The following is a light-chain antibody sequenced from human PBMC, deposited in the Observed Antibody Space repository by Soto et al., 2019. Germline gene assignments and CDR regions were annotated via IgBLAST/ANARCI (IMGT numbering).Light chain of an antibody. V-gene: IGKV3-20*01. Sequence: EIELSQTPVTLSLSKGERATLSCRASQSVSSNYLAWYQQKPGQAPKVLIYRASIRATGIPDRFTGSGSGTDFTLTIIILEPEEFAVYYFQQYGSSPLPFGGGTKVENK. CDR3: QQYGSSPLP. CDR2: RAS. CDR1: QSVSSNY. J-gene: IGKJ4*01.